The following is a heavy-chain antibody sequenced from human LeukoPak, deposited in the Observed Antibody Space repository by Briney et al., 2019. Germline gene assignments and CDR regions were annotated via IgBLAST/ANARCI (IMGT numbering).Heavy chain of an antibody. V-gene: IGHV4-34*01. J-gene: IGHJ6*03. Sequence: PSETLSLTCAVYGGSFSGYYWSWIRQPPGKGLEWIGEINHSGSTNYNPSLKSRVTISVDTSKNQFSLKLSSVTAADTAVYYCARTITMVRGASEDYMDVWGKGTTVTISS. CDR3: ARTITMVRGASEDYMDV. CDR2: INHSGST. D-gene: IGHD3-10*01. CDR1: GGSFSGYY.